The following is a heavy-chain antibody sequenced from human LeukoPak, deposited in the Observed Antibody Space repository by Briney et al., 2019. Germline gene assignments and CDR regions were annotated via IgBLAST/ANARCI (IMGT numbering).Heavy chain of an antibody. CDR2: ISYDGSNK. Sequence: PGRSLRLSCAASGFTFSSYAMHWVRQAPGKGLEWVAVISYDGSNKYYADSVKGRFTISRDNSKNTLYLQMNSLRAEDTAVYYCARVAAATTPVDYWGQGTLVTVSS. CDR1: GFTFSSYA. D-gene: IGHD2-15*01. CDR3: ARVAAATTPVDY. J-gene: IGHJ4*02. V-gene: IGHV3-30-3*01.